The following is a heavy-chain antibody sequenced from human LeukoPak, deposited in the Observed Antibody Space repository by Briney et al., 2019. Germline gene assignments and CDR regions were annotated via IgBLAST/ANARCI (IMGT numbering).Heavy chain of an antibody. J-gene: IGHJ4*02. Sequence: ASVKVSCKASGYTFTSYYMHWVRQAPGQGLEWMGIINPSGGSTSYAQKFQGRVTMTRDTSTSTVCMELSSLRSEDTAVYYCARDPTMVRPGDYWGQGTLLTVSS. CDR1: GYTFTSYY. V-gene: IGHV1-46*01. CDR3: ARDPTMVRPGDY. D-gene: IGHD3-10*01. CDR2: INPSGGST.